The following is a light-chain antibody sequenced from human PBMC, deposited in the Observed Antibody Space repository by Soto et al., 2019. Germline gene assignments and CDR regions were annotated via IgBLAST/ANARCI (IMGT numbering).Light chain of an antibody. CDR3: CSYEGTGSFRV. Sequence: QSALTQPRSVSGSPGHSVTISCTGTSSDVGAYNYVSWYQQHPGKAPKLIIYDVNKRPSGVPDRFSGSKSGNTASLTISGLQAEDEGDYFCCSYEGTGSFRVFGGGTLLTVL. V-gene: IGLV2-11*01. J-gene: IGLJ2*01. CDR2: DVN. CDR1: SSDVGAYNY.